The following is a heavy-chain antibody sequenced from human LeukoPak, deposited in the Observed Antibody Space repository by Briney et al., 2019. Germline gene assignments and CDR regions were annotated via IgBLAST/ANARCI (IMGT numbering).Heavy chain of an antibody. D-gene: IGHD3-10*01. V-gene: IGHV4-34*01. CDR2: MYYSGST. J-gene: IGHJ4*02. Sequence: SETLSLTCAVYGGSFSGYYWSWIRQPPGKGLEWIGNMYYSGSTYYNPSLKSRVTISVDTPKNQFSLKVNSVTAADTAVYYCARLKEGVFDYWGQGTLVTVSS. CDR1: GGSFSGYY. CDR3: ARLKEGVFDY.